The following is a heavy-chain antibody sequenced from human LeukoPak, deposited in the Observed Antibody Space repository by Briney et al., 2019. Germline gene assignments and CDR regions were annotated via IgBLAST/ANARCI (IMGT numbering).Heavy chain of an antibody. D-gene: IGHD3-10*01. Sequence: SETLSLTCTVSGGSISSYYWGWIRQPPGKGLEWIGCIYYSGSTNYNPSLKSRVTISVDTSKNQFSLKLSSVTAADTAVYYCARVLWFGENDAFDIWGQGTMVTVSS. CDR2: IYYSGST. J-gene: IGHJ3*02. CDR3: ARVLWFGENDAFDI. V-gene: IGHV4-59*01. CDR1: GGSISSYY.